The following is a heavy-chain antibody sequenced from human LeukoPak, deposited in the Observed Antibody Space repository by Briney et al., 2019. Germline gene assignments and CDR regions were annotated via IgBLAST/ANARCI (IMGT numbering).Heavy chain of an antibody. Sequence: ASVKVSCKASGYTFTGYYMHWVRQAPGQGLEWMGWINPNSSGTNYAQKFQGRVTMTRDTSISTAYMELSRLRSDDTAVYYCARDAPRIAAAGHGDYWGQGTLVTVSS. CDR1: GYTFTGYY. V-gene: IGHV1-2*02. D-gene: IGHD6-13*01. J-gene: IGHJ4*02. CDR2: INPNSSGT. CDR3: ARDAPRIAAAGHGDY.